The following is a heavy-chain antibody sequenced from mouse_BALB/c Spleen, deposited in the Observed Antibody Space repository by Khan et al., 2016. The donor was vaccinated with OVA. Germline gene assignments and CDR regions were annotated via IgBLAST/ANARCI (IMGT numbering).Heavy chain of an antibody. D-gene: IGHD2-1*01. J-gene: IGHJ1*01. CDR2: INSGSTYT. V-gene: IGHV5-6-4*01. CDR1: GFSFTTYT. Sequence: EVELVESGGGLVRPGGSLKLSCAASGFSFTTYTMSWVRQTPERRLEWVATINSGSTYTYYPDSVKGRFTISRDNAKNTLYLQLSSLTSEDTAKYYCTRDGNYAHWYFDVWGAGTTVTVSS. CDR3: TRDGNYAHWYFDV.